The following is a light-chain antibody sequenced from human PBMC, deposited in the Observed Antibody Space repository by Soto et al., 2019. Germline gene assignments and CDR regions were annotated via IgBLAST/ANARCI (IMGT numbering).Light chain of an antibody. Sequence: EIVMTQSPATLSVSPGERATLSCRASQSVSSNLAWYQQKPGQAPRLLIYGASTRATGIPARFSGSGSGTEFPLTISSLQSEDFAVYYCQQYHNWPPFTFGPGTKVDIK. CDR3: QQYHNWPPFT. CDR1: QSVSSN. CDR2: GAS. J-gene: IGKJ3*01. V-gene: IGKV3-15*01.